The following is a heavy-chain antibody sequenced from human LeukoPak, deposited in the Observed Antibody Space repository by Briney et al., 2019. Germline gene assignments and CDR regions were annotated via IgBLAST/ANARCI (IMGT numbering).Heavy chain of an antibody. V-gene: IGHV3-23*01. CDR2: ISGSGGSP. Sequence: GGSLRLSCADSGFTFRSYAMSWVRQAPGKGLEWVSDISGSGGSPYYADSVKGRFTISRDNSKNTLYLQMNSLKASDTAMYYCASSGYYPAPNYWGQGTLVTVSS. D-gene: IGHD3-22*01. CDR1: GFTFRSYA. CDR3: ASSGYYPAPNY. J-gene: IGHJ4*02.